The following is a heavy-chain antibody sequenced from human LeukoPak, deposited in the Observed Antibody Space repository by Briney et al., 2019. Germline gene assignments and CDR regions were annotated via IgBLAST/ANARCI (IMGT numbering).Heavy chain of an antibody. V-gene: IGHV1-18*01. CDR3: ARDPKRETKGFDY. CDR2: MNPNSGNT. CDR1: GYTFTSYD. J-gene: IGHJ4*02. D-gene: IGHD1-26*01. Sequence: ASVKVSCKASGYTFTSYDINWVRQATGQGLEWMGWMNPNSGNTNYAQKLQGRVTMTTDTSTSTAYMELRSLRSDDTAVYYCARDPKRETKGFDYWGQGTLVTVSS.